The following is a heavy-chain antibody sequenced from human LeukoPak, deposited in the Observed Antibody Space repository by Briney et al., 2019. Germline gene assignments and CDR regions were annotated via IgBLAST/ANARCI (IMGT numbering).Heavy chain of an antibody. J-gene: IGHJ4*02. CDR2: IIPIFGTA. CDR3: ARSSYYDILTGYYGGNFDY. D-gene: IGHD3-9*01. V-gene: IGHV1-69*01. CDR1: GGTFSIYA. Sequence: SSVKVSCKASGGTFSIYAISWVRQAPGQGLEWMGGIIPIFGTANYAQKFQGRVTITADESTSTAYMELSSLRSEDTAVYYCARSSYYDILTGYYGGNFDYWGQGTLVTVSS.